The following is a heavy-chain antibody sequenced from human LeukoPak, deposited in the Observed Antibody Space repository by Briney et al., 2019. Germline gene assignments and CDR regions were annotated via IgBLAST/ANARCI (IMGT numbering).Heavy chain of an antibody. CDR1: GITFSRYG. CDR2: ISYDGSKK. D-gene: IGHD3-10*01. Sequence: PGGSLRLSCAASGITFSRYGMHWVRQAPGKGLEWVAVISYDGSKKNYADSVKGRFTISRDNSKNTLYLQMNSLRAEDTAVYYCARDPSGSGSYYPYYYYYYMDVWGKGTTVTVSS. V-gene: IGHV3-30*03. J-gene: IGHJ6*03. CDR3: ARDPSGSGSYYPYYYYYYMDV.